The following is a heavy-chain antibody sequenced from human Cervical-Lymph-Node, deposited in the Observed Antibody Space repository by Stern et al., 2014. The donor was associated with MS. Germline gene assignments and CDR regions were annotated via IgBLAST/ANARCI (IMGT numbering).Heavy chain of an antibody. CDR3: ARATDL. CDR2: IYYSGTT. J-gene: IGHJ5*02. Sequence: QLQLQESGPGLLRPSETLSLTCTVSGASITSSYWSWIRQPPGKGLEWIGYIYYSGTTNYNASLKGRVAISIDTSKTQFSLRLSSVTAADTAVYYCARATDLWGQGTLVTVSS. V-gene: IGHV4-59*01. CDR1: GASITSSY.